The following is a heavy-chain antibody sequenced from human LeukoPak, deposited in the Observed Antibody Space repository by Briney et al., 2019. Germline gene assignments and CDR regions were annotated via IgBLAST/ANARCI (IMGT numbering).Heavy chain of an antibody. CDR3: AANTQSGY. J-gene: IGHJ4*02. CDR1: GFTFSSSW. CDR2: IKEDGSEK. V-gene: IGHV3-7*05. Sequence: GGSLRLSCAASGFTFSSSWMKWVRQAPGKGLESVAVIKEDGSEKYYVDSVKGRFAISRDNAKNSLYLQMNNVRAGDTAVYFCAANTQSGYWGQGALVTASS. D-gene: IGHD3-16*01.